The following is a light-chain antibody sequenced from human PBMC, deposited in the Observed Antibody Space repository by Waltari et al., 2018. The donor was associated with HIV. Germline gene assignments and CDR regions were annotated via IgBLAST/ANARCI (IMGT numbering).Light chain of an antibody. CDR1: QGISRY. J-gene: IGKJ5*01. CDR3: QQSYMSIT. Sequence: DIQLPQSPSSLSASVGEKVTIPCRAIQGISRYLNWYQEKPRKAPKLRIYAACSLQRGVPSRVSGSGSVTDFTLTISSLQPEDFATDNCQQSYMSITFGQGTRLEIK. V-gene: IGKV1-39*01. CDR2: AAC.